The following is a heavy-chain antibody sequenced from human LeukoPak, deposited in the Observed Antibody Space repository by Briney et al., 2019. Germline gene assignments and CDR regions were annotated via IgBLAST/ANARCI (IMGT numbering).Heavy chain of an antibody. V-gene: IGHV1-2*06. Sequence: AAVKVSCKHSGYTFTGYYMHRVRQPPRQGREWMGRINPNSGGTNYAQKFQGRVTTTTDTSISTAYLELSRLRSDDTAVNYCARDPNYYDSSGYYYGEEYFQHWGQGTLVTVSS. CDR2: INPNSGGT. CDR1: GYTFTGYY. J-gene: IGHJ1*01. CDR3: ARDPNYYDSSGYYYGEEYFQH. D-gene: IGHD3-22*01.